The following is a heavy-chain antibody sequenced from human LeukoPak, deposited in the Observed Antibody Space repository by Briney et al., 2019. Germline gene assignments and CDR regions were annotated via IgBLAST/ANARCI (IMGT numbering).Heavy chain of an antibody. V-gene: IGHV3-48*01. CDR3: AKDWDV. Sequence: GGSLRLSCAASGFTFTSYSMSWVRQAPGKGLEWVSYISRTSSTIYYADSVKGRFTISRDNSKNTLYLQMNSLRAEDTAVYYCAKDWDVWGQGTMVTVSS. CDR1: GFTFTSYS. CDR2: ISRTSSTI. J-gene: IGHJ3*01.